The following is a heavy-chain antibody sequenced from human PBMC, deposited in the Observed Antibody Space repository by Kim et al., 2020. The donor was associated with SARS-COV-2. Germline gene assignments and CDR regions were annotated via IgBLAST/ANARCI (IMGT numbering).Heavy chain of an antibody. CDR3: ARILFGVVIKYNWFDP. Sequence: SQTLSLTCAISGDSVSSNSAAWNWIRQSPSRGLEWLGRTYYRSKWYNDYAVSVKSRITINPDTSKNQFSLQLNSVTPEDTAVYYCARILFGVVIKYNWFDPWGQGTLVTVSS. CDR2: TYYRSKWYN. D-gene: IGHD3-3*01. CDR1: GDSVSSNSAA. V-gene: IGHV6-1*01. J-gene: IGHJ5*02.